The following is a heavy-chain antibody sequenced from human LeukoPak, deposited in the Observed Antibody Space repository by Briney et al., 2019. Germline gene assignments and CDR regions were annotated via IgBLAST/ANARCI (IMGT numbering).Heavy chain of an antibody. D-gene: IGHD3-10*01. J-gene: IGHJ3*02. CDR3: AREGKGSGI. V-gene: IGHV4-34*01. CDR1: GGSFSGYY. Sequence: PSETLSLTCAVHGGSFSGYYWSWIRQPPGKGLEWIGEINHSGSTNYNPSLKSRVTISVDTSKNQFSLKLSSVTAADTAGYYWAREGKGSGIWGQGTMVTVSS. CDR2: INHSGST.